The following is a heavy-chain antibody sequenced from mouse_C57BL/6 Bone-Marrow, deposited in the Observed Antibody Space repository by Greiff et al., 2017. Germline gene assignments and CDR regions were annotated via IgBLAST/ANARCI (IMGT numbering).Heavy chain of an antibody. J-gene: IGHJ1*03. CDR1: GYTFTSYW. CDR3: ARDRTLLLRSFSWYFDV. CDR2: IHPNSGST. D-gene: IGHD1-1*01. Sequence: QVQLKQPGAELVKPGASVKLSCKASGYTFTSYWMHWVKQRPGQGLEWIGMIHPNSGSTNYNEKFKSKATLTVDKSSSTAYMQLSSLTSEDSAVYYCARDRTLLLRSFSWYFDVWGTGTTVTVSS. V-gene: IGHV1-64*01.